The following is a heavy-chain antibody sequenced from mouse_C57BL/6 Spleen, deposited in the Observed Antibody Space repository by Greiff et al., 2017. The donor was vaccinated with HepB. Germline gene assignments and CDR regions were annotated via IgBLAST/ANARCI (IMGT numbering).Heavy chain of an antibody. Sequence: VQLQQSGAELVRPGASVTLSCKASGYTFTDYEMHWVKQTPVHGLEWIGAIDPETGGTAYNQKFKGKAILTADKSSSTAYMELRSLTSEDSAVYYCTRSSYYGSMAWFAYWDQGTLVTVSA. V-gene: IGHV1-15*01. CDR1: GYTFTDYE. CDR2: IDPETGGT. CDR3: TRSSYYGSMAWFAY. J-gene: IGHJ3*01. D-gene: IGHD1-1*01.